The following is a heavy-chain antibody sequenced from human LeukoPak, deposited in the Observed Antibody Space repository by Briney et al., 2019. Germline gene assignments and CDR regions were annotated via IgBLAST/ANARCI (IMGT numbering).Heavy chain of an antibody. CDR2: INWNSDTI. CDR1: GFTFDDYA. D-gene: IGHD3-10*01. CDR3: VKSPRGAVWYYFDY. V-gene: IGHV3-9*03. J-gene: IGHJ4*02. Sequence: GGSLRLSCVASGFTFDDYAMHWVRQPPGKGLEWVSGINWNSDTIQYADSVKGRFTISRDNAKSTLYLQMNSLRAEDMALYYCVKSPRGAVWYYFDYWGQGTLVTVSS.